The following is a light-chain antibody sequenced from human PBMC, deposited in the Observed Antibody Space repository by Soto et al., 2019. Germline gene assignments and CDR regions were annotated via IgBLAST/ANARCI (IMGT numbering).Light chain of an antibody. CDR1: SSNIGAGYD. CDR2: GNN. Sequence: QSVLTQPPSVSGAPGQRVTISCTGSSSNIGAGYDVHWYQQLPGTAPKLLIYGNNNRPSGVPDRFSGSKSGTSASLAITGRQAEDEADYYCQSYYSSRSGWVFGGGTKLTVL. J-gene: IGLJ3*02. V-gene: IGLV1-40*01. CDR3: QSYYSSRSGWV.